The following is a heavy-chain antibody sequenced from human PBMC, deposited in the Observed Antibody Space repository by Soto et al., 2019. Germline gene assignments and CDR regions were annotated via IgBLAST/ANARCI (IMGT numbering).Heavy chain of an antibody. CDR1: GYAFTTYA. D-gene: IGHD3-22*01. CDR2: INAGNGDT. Sequence: GASVEVSCKXSGYAFTTYAIHWVRQAPGQRLEWLGWINAGNGDTKYSQKFQGRVTITRDKSASTAYMELSSLRSEDTAVYYCARDLGVVVIDYWGQGTLVTVSS. V-gene: IGHV1-3*01. CDR3: ARDLGVVVIDY. J-gene: IGHJ4*02.